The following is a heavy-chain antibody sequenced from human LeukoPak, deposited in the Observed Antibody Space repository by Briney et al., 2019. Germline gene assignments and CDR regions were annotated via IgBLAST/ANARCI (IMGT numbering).Heavy chain of an antibody. J-gene: IGHJ3*02. CDR1: GYTFTSYG. Sequence: ASVKVSCKASGYTFTSYGISWVRQAPGQGLEWMGWISAYNGNTNYAQKLQGRVTMTTDTSTSTAYTELRSLRSDDTAVYYCARDYYDSSGYPAGAFDIWGQGTMVTVSS. CDR3: ARDYYDSSGYPAGAFDI. CDR2: ISAYNGNT. V-gene: IGHV1-18*01. D-gene: IGHD3-22*01.